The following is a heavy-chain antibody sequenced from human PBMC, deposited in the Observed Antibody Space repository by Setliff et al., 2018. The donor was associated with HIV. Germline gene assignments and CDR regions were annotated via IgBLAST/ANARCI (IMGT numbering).Heavy chain of an antibody. J-gene: IGHJ3*02. CDR2: IIPIFGTA. CDR1: GGTFSSYA. Sequence: GASVKVSCKASGGTFSSYAISWVRQAPGQGLEWMGGIIPIFGTANYAQKLQGRVTITTDESTSTAYMELSSLRSEDTAVYYCASGGSGSYLPVPDAFDIWGQGTMVTVSS. CDR3: ASGGSGSYLPVPDAFDI. V-gene: IGHV1-69*05. D-gene: IGHD1-26*01.